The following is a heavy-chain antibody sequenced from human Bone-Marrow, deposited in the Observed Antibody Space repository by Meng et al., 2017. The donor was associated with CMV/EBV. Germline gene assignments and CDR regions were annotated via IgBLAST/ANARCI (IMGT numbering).Heavy chain of an antibody. CDR1: GFRFEAFS. V-gene: IGHV3-21*06. CDR3: ARVVRFLEWVTTDVH. CDR2: ISSRSDYI. D-gene: IGHD3-3*01. Sequence: LSLTCAASGFRFEAFSMNWVRQAPGKGLEWVASISSRSDYIYYAESVRGRFTVSRDNPKNSMYLQLNSLRAEDTAIYYCARVVRFLEWVTTDVHWGQGTAVTVSS. J-gene: IGHJ4*02.